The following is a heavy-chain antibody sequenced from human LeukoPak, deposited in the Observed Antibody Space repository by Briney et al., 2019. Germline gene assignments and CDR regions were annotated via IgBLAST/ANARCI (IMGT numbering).Heavy chain of an antibody. CDR1: GGSISSSSYY. D-gene: IGHD3-22*01. J-gene: IGHJ3*02. V-gene: IGHV4-39*01. CDR2: IYYSGST. Sequence: SETLSLTCTVSGGSISSSSYYWGWIRQPPGKGLEWIGSIYYSGSTYYNPSLKSRVTISVDTSKNQFSLKLSSVTAADTAVYYCATTAYYYDSSGGPYAFDIWAKGQWSPSLQ. CDR3: ATTAYYYDSSGGPYAFDI.